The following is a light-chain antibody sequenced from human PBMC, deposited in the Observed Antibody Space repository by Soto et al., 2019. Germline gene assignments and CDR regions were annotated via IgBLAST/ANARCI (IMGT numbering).Light chain of an antibody. CDR1: QSVSSW. CDR3: QQYKSHSS. V-gene: IGKV1-5*03. J-gene: IGKJ2*01. Sequence: DIQMTQSPSTLSASVGDRVTITCRASQSVSSWLAWYQQKPGKAPKLLISKASTLESGVPSRFSGSESGTEFTFTISSLQPDDFASYYCQQYKSHSSFGQGTKLDVK. CDR2: KAS.